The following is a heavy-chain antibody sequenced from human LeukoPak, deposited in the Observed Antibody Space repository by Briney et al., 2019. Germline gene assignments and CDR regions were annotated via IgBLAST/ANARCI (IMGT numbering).Heavy chain of an antibody. D-gene: IGHD3-3*01. CDR3: AKGRYDFPQLEVYYGMDV. Sequence: GGYLRLSCAASGFTFDDYAMHWVRQAPGKGLEWVSGISWNSGSIGYADSVKGRFTISRDNAKNSLYLQMNSLRAEDTALYYCAKGRYDFPQLEVYYGMDVWGQGTTVTVSS. CDR2: ISWNSGSI. CDR1: GFTFDDYA. J-gene: IGHJ6*02. V-gene: IGHV3-9*01.